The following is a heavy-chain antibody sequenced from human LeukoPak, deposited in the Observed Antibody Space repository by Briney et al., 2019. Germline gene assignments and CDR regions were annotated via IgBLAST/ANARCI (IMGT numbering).Heavy chain of an antibody. D-gene: IGHD4-17*01. CDR3: ARWNGDYGFFYYYYMDV. CDR2: INPNSGGT. CDR1: GYTFTGYY. J-gene: IGHJ6*03. Sequence: ASVKVSCKASGYTFTGYYMHWVRQAPGQGLEWMGWINPNSGGTNYAQKFQGRVTMTRDTSISTAYMELSRLRSDDTAVYYCARWNGDYGFFYYYYMDVWGKGTTVTISS. V-gene: IGHV1-2*02.